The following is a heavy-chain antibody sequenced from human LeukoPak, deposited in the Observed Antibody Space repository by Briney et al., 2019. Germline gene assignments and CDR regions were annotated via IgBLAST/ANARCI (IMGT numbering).Heavy chain of an antibody. Sequence: PGGSLRLSCAASGFTFSNAWMSWVRQAPGKGLEWVGRIKSKTDGGTTDYAAPVKGRFTISRDDSKNTLYLQINSLKTEDTAVYYCTTLLWFGELSDYWGQGTLVTVSS. CDR2: IKSKTDGGTT. D-gene: IGHD3-10*01. V-gene: IGHV3-15*01. CDR1: GFTFSNAW. CDR3: TTLLWFGELSDY. J-gene: IGHJ4*02.